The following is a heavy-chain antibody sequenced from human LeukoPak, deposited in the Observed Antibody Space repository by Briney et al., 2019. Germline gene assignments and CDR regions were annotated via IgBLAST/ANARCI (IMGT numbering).Heavy chain of an antibody. CDR2: INPSGGST. Sequence: GASVKVSCKASGYTFTSYYMHWVRQAPGQGLEWMGIINPSGGSTSYAQKFQGRVTMTRDTSTSTVYMELSSLRSEDTAVYYCARDRGEGIYYYYGMDVWGQGTTVTVSS. D-gene: IGHD3-10*01. V-gene: IGHV1-46*01. CDR1: GYTFTSYY. J-gene: IGHJ6*02. CDR3: ARDRGEGIYYYYGMDV.